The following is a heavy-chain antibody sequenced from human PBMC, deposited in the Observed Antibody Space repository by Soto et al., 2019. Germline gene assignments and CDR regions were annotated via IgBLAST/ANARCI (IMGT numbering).Heavy chain of an antibody. J-gene: IGHJ6*02. CDR1: GFTFSSYG. CDR3: AKDSLSVVIDYYYGMDV. CDR2: ISYDGSNK. V-gene: IGHV3-30*18. Sequence: GGSLRLSCAASGFTFSSYGMHWVRQAPGKGLEWVAVISYDGSNKYYADSVKGRFTISRDNSKNTLYLQMNSLRAEDTAVYYCAKDSLSVVIDYYYGMDVWGQGTTVTVSS. D-gene: IGHD3-22*01.